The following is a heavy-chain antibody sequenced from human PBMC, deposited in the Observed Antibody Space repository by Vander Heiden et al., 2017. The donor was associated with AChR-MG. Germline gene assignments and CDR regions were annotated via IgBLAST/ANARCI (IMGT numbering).Heavy chain of an antibody. J-gene: IGHJ5*02. Sequence: QVQLVESGGGVVQPGRSLRLSWAASGFTFSSYAMHWVRQAPGKGLEWVAVISYDGSNKYYADSVKGRFTISRDNSKNTLYLQMNSLRAEDTAVYYCARDMVVVAATRDGWFDPWGQGTLVTVSS. CDR2: ISYDGSNK. CDR1: GFTFSSYA. V-gene: IGHV3-30-3*01. D-gene: IGHD2-15*01. CDR3: ARDMVVVAATRDGWFDP.